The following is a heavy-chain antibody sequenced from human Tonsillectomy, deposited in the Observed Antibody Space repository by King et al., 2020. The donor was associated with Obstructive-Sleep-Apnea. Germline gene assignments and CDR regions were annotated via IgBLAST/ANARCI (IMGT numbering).Heavy chain of an antibody. J-gene: IGHJ4*02. CDR1: TFTFSSYW. CDR3: ARPYCSTTSCPYSFDY. CDR2: IHQDGSEK. V-gene: IGHV3-7*01. D-gene: IGHD2-2*01. Sequence: VQLVESGGGLVPPGGSLRLSCAASTFTFSSYWMSWVRQAPGKGLEWVANIHQDGSEKYYVDSVKGRFTISRDNAKKSLYLQMNSLRAEDTAVYYCARPYCSTTSCPYSFDYWGQGTLVTVSS.